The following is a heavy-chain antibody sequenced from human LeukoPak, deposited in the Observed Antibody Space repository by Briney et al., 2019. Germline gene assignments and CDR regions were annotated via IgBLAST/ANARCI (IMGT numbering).Heavy chain of an antibody. D-gene: IGHD3-3*01. CDR3: ARAGLGDFWSGYSSNYYYYGMDV. J-gene: IGHJ6*02. CDR2: IYYSGST. Sequence: PSETLSLTCAVYGGSISSYYWSWIRQPPGKGLEWIGYIYYSGSTNYNPSLKSRVTISVDTSKNQFSLKLSSVTAADTAVYYCARAGLGDFWSGYSSNYYYYGMDVWGQGTTVTVSS. CDR1: GGSISSYY. V-gene: IGHV4-59*08.